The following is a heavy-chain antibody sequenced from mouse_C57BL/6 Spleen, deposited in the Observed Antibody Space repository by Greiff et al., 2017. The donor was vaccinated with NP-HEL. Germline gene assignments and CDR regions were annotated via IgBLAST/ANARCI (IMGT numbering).Heavy chain of an antibody. D-gene: IGHD1-2*01. CDR2: INPSNGGT. J-gene: IGHJ2*01. V-gene: IGHV1-53*01. CDR1: GYTFTSYW. Sequence: VQLQQSGTELVKPGASVKLSCKASGYTFTSYWMHWVKQRPGQGLEWIGNINPSNGGTNYNEKFKSKATLTVDKSSSTAYMQLSSLTSEDSAVYYCARSDYYGRGFDYWGQGTTLTVSS. CDR3: ARSDYYGRGFDY.